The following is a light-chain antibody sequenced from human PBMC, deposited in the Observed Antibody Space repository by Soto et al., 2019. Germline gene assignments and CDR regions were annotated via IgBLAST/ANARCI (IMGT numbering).Light chain of an antibody. CDR2: RTS. CDR1: QSISDT. J-gene: IGKJ1*01. Sequence: EIVITQSPATLSVSPGGRATLSCRASQSISDTLAWYQQKPGQAPRLLIYRTSNRATGIPDRFSGSGPGTDFTLTISRLEPEDFAVYWCQQYDSSPRTFGQGTKVDIK. CDR3: QQYDSSPRT. V-gene: IGKV3-20*01.